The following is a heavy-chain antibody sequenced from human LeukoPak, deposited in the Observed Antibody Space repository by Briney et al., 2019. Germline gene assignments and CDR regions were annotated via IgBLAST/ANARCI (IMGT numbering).Heavy chain of an antibody. D-gene: IGHD1-26*01. CDR2: ISGSGGST. J-gene: IGHJ4*02. CDR1: GFTFSSYA. V-gene: IGHV3-23*01. CDR3: ARLRGLYSDTNRYQTALDC. Sequence: PGGSLRLSCAASGFTFSSYAMSWVRQAPGKGLEWVSAISGSGGSTYYADSVKGRFTISRDNAKNSLYVQMNSLRAEGTAVYYCARLRGLYSDTNRYQTALDCWGQGTLVTVSS.